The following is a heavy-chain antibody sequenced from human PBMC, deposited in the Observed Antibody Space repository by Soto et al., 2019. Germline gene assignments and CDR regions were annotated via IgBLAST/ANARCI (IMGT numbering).Heavy chain of an antibody. CDR1: GYTFTSYG. Sequence: ASVKVSCKASGYTFTSYGISWVRQAPGQGLEWMGWISAYNGNTNYAQKLQGRVTMTTDTSTSTAYMELRSLRYDDTAVYYCARVRNIVVVVAARGGMHVWGQGATVTVYS. V-gene: IGHV1-18*01. D-gene: IGHD2-15*01. CDR2: ISAYNGNT. CDR3: ARVRNIVVVVAARGGMHV. J-gene: IGHJ6*02.